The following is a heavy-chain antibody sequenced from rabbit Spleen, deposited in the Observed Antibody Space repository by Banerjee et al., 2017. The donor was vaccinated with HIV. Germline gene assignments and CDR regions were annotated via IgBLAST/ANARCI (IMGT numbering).Heavy chain of an antibody. CDR1: GLDFSSSYW. Sequence: QEQLVESGGGLVQPGGSLTLTCKASGLDFSSSYWICWVRQAPGKGLEWIACVDVTKSGATYYASWAKGRFTISKTSSTTVTLQMTSLTAADTATYFCARDFPYRNNDPNNDLWGPGTLVTVS. V-gene: IGHV1S45*01. J-gene: IGHJ4*01. D-gene: IGHD1-1*01. CDR3: ARDFPYRNNDPNNDL. CDR2: VDVTKSGAT.